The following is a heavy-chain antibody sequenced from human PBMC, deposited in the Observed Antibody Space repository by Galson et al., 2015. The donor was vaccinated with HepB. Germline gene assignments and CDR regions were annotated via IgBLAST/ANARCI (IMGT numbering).Heavy chain of an antibody. V-gene: IGHV4-34*01. CDR1: GGSFSGYY. CDR2: IYHSGST. CDR3: ARGPLMQGVDY. Sequence: SETLSLTCAVYGGSFSGYYWSWIRQPPGKGLEWIGEIYHSGSTNYNPSLKNRVTISVDTSKNQFSLKLSSVTAADTAVYYCARGPLMQGVDYWGQGTLVTVSS. J-gene: IGHJ4*02.